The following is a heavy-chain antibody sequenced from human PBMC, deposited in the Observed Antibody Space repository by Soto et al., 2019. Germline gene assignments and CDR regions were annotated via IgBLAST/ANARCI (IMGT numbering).Heavy chain of an antibody. J-gene: IGHJ4*02. Sequence: EVQLVESGGGLVQPGGSLRLSCAASGFTFSSYWMSWVRQAPGKGLEWVANIKQDGSEKYYVDSVKGRFTISRDNAKNSLYLQMNSLRAEDTAVYYCARGGYYDSSGYYYVLDCWGQGTLVTVSS. CDR3: ARGGYYDSSGYYYVLDC. CDR1: GFTFSSYW. V-gene: IGHV3-7*05. D-gene: IGHD3-22*01. CDR2: IKQDGSEK.